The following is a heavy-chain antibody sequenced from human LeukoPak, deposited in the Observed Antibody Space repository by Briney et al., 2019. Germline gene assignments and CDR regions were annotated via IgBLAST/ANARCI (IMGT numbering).Heavy chain of an antibody. D-gene: IGHD2-15*01. CDR1: GFTFKSYW. V-gene: IGHV3-7*01. CDR2: IRQDGSDK. CDR3: ARHSRGSPIDD. Sequence: GGSLRLSCVASGFTFKSYWMSWVRQAPEKGLEWLANIRQDGSDKQYVDSVKGRFTISRDNAKNSLYLQMNSLSAEDTAVYYCARHSRGSPIDDWGQGTLVTVSS. J-gene: IGHJ4*02.